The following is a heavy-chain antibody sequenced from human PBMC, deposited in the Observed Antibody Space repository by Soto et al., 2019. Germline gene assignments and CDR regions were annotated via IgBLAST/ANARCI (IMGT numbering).Heavy chain of an antibody. V-gene: IGHV1-18*04. D-gene: IGHD3-3*01. CDR1: GYTFTSYG. J-gene: IGHJ6*04. CDR2: INAYNGNT. Sequence: ASVKVSCKASGYTFTSYGISWVRQAPGQGLEGVGWINAYNGNTNYAQTPQGRVTMPTDPPPSTAYWELRSLRSDDTAVYSCARVSFFYDFGSGSGRAFGGKGTRATAS. CDR3: ARVSFFYDFGSGSGRAF.